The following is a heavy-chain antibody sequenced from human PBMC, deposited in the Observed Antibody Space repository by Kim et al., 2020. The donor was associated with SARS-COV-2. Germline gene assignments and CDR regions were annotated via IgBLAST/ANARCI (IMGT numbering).Heavy chain of an antibody. Sequence: SVKVSCKASGGTFSSYAISWVRQAPGQGLEWMGGIIPIFGTANYAQKFQGRVTITADESTSTAYMELSSLRSKDTAVYYCASQIPAMATIGRSYYFDYWGQGTLVTVSS. D-gene: IGHD5-12*01. CDR1: GGTFSSYA. CDR3: ASQIPAMATIGRSYYFDY. J-gene: IGHJ4*02. V-gene: IGHV1-69*13. CDR2: IIPIFGTA.